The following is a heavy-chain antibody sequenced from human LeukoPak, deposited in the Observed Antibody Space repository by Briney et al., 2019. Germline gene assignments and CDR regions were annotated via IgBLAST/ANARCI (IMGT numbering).Heavy chain of an antibody. D-gene: IGHD6-19*01. Sequence: PGGSLRLSCAASGFTVSSNYISWVRQAPGKGLEWVSVIHSGGSTYYADSVKGRFTISTDDSKNTLYLQMNSLRAEDTAVYYCARGRWLGQGDYWGQGTLVTASS. J-gene: IGHJ4*02. CDR2: IHSGGST. CDR1: GFTVSSNY. CDR3: ARGRWLGQGDY. V-gene: IGHV3-66*01.